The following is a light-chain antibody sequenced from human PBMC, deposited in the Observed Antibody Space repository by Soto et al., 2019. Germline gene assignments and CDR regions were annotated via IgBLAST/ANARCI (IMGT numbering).Light chain of an antibody. J-gene: IGLJ1*01. CDR3: AAWDDSLNGV. CDR2: SNN. Sequence: QSVLTQPPSASGTPGQRVTISCSGSSSNIGSNTVNWYQQLPGTAPKLLIYSNNQRPSGVPDRISSSKSGTSASLAISGRQSEDEADYYCAAWDDSLNGVFGTGTKVTVL. CDR1: SSNIGSNT. V-gene: IGLV1-44*01.